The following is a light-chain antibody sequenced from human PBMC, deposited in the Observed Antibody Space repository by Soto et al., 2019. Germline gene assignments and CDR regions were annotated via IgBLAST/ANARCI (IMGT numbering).Light chain of an antibody. CDR3: QQCYSPPLT. J-gene: IGKJ1*01. V-gene: IGKV4-1*01. CDR1: QSVLVSSMNENC. Sequence: DIVMTQSPASLAVSLGERAAIKCKSSQSVLVSSMNENCLGWYQQKPGQPPKLLIYWASTRASGVPDRFSGSGSGTDFTLTITTLQAEDGALYYCQQCYSPPLTFGQGTKVEIK. CDR2: WAS.